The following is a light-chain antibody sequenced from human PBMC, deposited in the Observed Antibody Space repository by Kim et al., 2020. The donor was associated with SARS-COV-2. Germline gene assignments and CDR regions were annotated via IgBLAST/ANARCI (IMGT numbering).Light chain of an antibody. Sequence: SASPGDRATLSCRASQSVSNILAWYQHKPGQAPRLLIYGGSTRATGIPARFSGSGSATEFTLTISSLQSEDSAVYYCQEYDKWPTFGQGTKVDIK. CDR1: QSVSNI. CDR2: GGS. V-gene: IGKV3-15*01. J-gene: IGKJ1*01. CDR3: QEYDKWPT.